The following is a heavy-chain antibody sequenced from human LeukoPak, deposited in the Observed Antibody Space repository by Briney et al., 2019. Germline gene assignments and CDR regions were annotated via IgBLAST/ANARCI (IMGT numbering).Heavy chain of an antibody. Sequence: GGSLRLSCAASGFTFSNAWMNWVRQAPGKGLEWVGRIKSKTDGGTTDYAAPVKGRFTISRDDSKNTLYLQVNSLKTEDTAVYYCTTSQKYYDFWSGYHHWGQGTLVTVSS. V-gene: IGHV3-15*07. CDR3: TTSQKYYDFWSGYHH. CDR2: IKSKTDGGTT. J-gene: IGHJ5*02. CDR1: GFTFSNAW. D-gene: IGHD3-3*01.